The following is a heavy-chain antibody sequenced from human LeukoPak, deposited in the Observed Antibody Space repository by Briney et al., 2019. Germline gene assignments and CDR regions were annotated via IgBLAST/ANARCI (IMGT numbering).Heavy chain of an antibody. V-gene: IGHV3-7*04. CDR3: AGGNGWLIDS. J-gene: IGHJ4*02. CDR2: IKQDGSEK. CDR1: GFTFSRYW. D-gene: IGHD6-19*01. Sequence: PGGSLRLSCAASGFTFSRYWMNWVRQAPGKGLEWVANIKQDGSEKYYVDSVKGRFTISRDNAKNSLYLQVNSVGAEDRAVYYCAGGNGWLIDSWGQGTLVTVSS.